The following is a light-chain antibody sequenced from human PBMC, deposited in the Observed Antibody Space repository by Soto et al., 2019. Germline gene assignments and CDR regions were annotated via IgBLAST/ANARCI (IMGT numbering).Light chain of an antibody. J-gene: IGLJ3*02. V-gene: IGLV1-44*01. CDR2: SND. CDR3: AAWDARLNGVV. CDR1: SSNIGTNT. Sequence: QSVLTQPPSTSGTPGQRVTISCSGSSSNIGTNTVNWYQQVPGTAPKLLINSNDQRPSGVPDRFSGSKSGTSVSLAISGLQSEDEADYFCAAWDARLNGVVFGGGTKLTVL.